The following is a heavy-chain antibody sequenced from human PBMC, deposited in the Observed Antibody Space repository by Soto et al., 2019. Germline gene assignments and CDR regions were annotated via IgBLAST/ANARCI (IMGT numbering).Heavy chain of an antibody. D-gene: IGHD6-25*01. J-gene: IGHJ4*02. CDR3: TLDSSGFDRNYCDY. V-gene: IGHV1-46*01. CDR1: GYTFINYY. Sequence: QVQLVESGAEVKKPGASVKVSCKTSGYTFINYYMHWVRQAPGHVLEWVGKINPNTGDTYYPQKFQGRVSVTRDTSTSTVYMELSSLRSDDTALYYRTLDSSGFDRNYCDYWGQGTLATVS. CDR2: INPNTGDT.